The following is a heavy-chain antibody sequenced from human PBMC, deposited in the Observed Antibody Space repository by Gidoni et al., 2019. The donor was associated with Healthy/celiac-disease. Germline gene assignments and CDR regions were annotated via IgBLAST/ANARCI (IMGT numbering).Heavy chain of an antibody. J-gene: IGHJ4*02. V-gene: IGHV4-39*01. Sequence: QLQLQESVPGLVKPSETLSLTCTVSGCSISSRLYYWGWIRQPPGKGLEWIGSIYYSGSTYYNPSHKSRVTISVDTSKNQFSLKLSSVTAADTAVYYCARRWYDGSGKPYYFDYWGQGTLVTVSS. CDR2: IYYSGST. CDR1: GCSISSRLYY. D-gene: IGHD3-10*01. CDR3: ARRWYDGSGKPYYFDY.